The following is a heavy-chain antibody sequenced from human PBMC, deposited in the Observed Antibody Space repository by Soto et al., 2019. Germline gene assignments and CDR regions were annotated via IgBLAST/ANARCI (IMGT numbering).Heavy chain of an antibody. J-gene: IGHJ4*02. V-gene: IGHV3-48*02. D-gene: IGHD3-3*01. CDR1: GFTFSSYS. CDR3: ARAGYRSVDY. Sequence: EVQLVESGGGLVQPGGSLRLSCAASGFTFSSYSMNWVRQAPGKGLEWVSYISSSGSTIYYADSVGGRFTISRDNAKNSLYLQMNSLRDEATAVYYCARAGYRSVDYWGQGTLVTVSA. CDR2: ISSSGSTI.